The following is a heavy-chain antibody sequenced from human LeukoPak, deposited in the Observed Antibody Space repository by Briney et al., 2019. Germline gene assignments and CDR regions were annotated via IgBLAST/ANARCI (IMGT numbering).Heavy chain of an antibody. V-gene: IGHV4-30-4*01. J-gene: IGHJ4*02. CDR2: IYYSGST. CDR3: ARTVDTAMVSDY. Sequence: SETLSLTCAVSSGSISSGGYSWSWIRQPPGKGLEWIGYIYYSGSTYYNPSLKSRVTISVDTSKNQFSLKLSSVTAADTAVYYCARTVDTAMVSDYWGQGTLVAVSS. D-gene: IGHD5-18*01. CDR1: SGSISSGGYS.